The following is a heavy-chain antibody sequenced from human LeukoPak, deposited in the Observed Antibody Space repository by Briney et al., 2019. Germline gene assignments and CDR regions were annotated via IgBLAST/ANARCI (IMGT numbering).Heavy chain of an antibody. Sequence: ASVKVSCKASGYTFTGYYMHWVRQAPGQGLEWMGWINPNSGGTNYAQKFQGRVTMTRDTSISPAYMELSRLRSDDPAVYYCARDGVPRSGSYYKTLGDFDYWGQGALVTVSS. CDR1: GYTFTGYY. J-gene: IGHJ4*02. CDR3: ARDGVPRSGSYYKTLGDFDY. CDR2: INPNSGGT. V-gene: IGHV1-2*02. D-gene: IGHD3-10*01.